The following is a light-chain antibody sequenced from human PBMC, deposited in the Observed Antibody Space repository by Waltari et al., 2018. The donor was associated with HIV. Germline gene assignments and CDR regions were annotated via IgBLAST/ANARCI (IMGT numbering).Light chain of an antibody. CDR2: LGS. V-gene: IGKV2-28*01. J-gene: IGKJ2*01. CDR3: MQALQTPPT. Sequence: IVMTQSPLSLPVTPGEPASISCSSSQSLPHSNGYNFLDWYLQKPGQSPQLLIYLGSNRASGVPDRFSGSGSGTDFTLNISRMEAEDVGVYYCMQALQTPPTFGQGTKLEIK. CDR1: QSLPHSNGYNF.